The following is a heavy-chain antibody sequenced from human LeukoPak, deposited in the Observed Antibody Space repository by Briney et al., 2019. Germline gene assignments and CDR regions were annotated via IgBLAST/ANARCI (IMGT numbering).Heavy chain of an antibody. J-gene: IGHJ4*02. V-gene: IGHV4-34*01. CDR2: INHSGST. Sequence: SETLSLTCTVSGGSISSYYWSWIRQPPGKGLEWTGEINHSGSTNYNPSLKSRVTISVDTSKNQFSLKLSSVTAADTAVYYCARGRYCSSTSCYLAPSDYWGQGTLVTVSS. D-gene: IGHD2-2*01. CDR1: GGSISSYY. CDR3: ARGRYCSSTSCYLAPSDY.